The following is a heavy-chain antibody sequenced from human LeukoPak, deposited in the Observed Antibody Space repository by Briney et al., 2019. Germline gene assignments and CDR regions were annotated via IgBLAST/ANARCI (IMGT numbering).Heavy chain of an antibody. CDR2: INPNSGDT. Sequence: ASVKVSCKASGYTFTGYFMHWVRQAPGQGLGWMGWINPNSGDTNYAQKFQGRVTMTRDTSISTAHLELTTLRSDDTALYYCARAAGTGFYFYYVMDVWGQGTTVAVSS. D-gene: IGHD6-19*01. CDR1: GYTFTGYF. V-gene: IGHV1-2*02. J-gene: IGHJ6*02. CDR3: ARAAGTGFYFYYVMDV.